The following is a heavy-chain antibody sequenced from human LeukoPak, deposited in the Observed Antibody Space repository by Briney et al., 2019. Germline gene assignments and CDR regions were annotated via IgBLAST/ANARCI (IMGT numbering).Heavy chain of an antibody. CDR2: INPNSGGT. Sequence: ASVKVSCKASGYTFTGYYMHWVRQAPGQGLEWMGWINPNSGGTNYAQKFQGRVTMTRDTSISTAYMELSRLRSDDTAVYYCARGRCSGGSCYILDYWGQGTLVTVSS. D-gene: IGHD2-15*01. J-gene: IGHJ4*02. CDR3: ARGRCSGGSCYILDY. CDR1: GYTFTGYY. V-gene: IGHV1-2*02.